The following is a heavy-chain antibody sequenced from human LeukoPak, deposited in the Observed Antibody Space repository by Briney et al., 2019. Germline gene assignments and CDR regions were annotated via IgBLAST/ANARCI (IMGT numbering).Heavy chain of an antibody. CDR2: IYHSGTT. CDR1: SYSISSGYH. J-gene: IGHJ4*02. CDR3: ARVIADYFDGTGYADYFDY. V-gene: IGHV4-38-2*02. D-gene: IGHD3-22*01. Sequence: SETLSLTCTVSSYSISSGYHWGWIRQPPGKGLEWIGSIYHSGTTYYSPSLKSRVTISVDTSKNQFSLKLSSVTAADTAVYYCARVIADYFDGTGYADYFDYWGQGTLVTVSS.